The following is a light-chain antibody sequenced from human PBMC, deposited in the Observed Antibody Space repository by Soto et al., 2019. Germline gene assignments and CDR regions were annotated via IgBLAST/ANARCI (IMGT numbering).Light chain of an antibody. CDR3: QQLDSFPLT. Sequence: DIPLTQSPSFLSASVGDRVTITCRASQGISSYLAWYQQKPGKAPQLLIYAASTLQSGVPSRFSGSGSGTEFTLTISSLQPEDFATYYCQQLDSFPLTFGPGTKVDIK. CDR1: QGISSY. V-gene: IGKV1-9*01. CDR2: AAS. J-gene: IGKJ3*01.